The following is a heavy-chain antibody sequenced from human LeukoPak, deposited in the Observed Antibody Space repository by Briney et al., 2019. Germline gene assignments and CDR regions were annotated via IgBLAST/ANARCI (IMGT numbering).Heavy chain of an antibody. CDR3: ARDPTSVVVTANPT. Sequence: PGGSLRLSCAASGFTFSSYGMHWVRQAPGKGLEWVAVIWYDGSNKYYADSVKGRFTISRDNSKNTLYLQMNSLRAEDTAVYYCARDPTSVVVTANPTWGQGTLVTVSS. CDR1: GFTFSSYG. J-gene: IGHJ5*02. D-gene: IGHD2-21*02. V-gene: IGHV3-33*01. CDR2: IWYDGSNK.